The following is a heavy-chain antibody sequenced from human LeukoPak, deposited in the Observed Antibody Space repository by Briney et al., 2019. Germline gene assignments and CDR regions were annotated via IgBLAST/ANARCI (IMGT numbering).Heavy chain of an antibody. CDR2: IYYSGST. J-gene: IGHJ2*01. V-gene: IGHV4-59*01. Sequence: SETLSLTCTVSGGSIGYYYWSWIRQPPGKGLEWIGYIYYSGSTNYNPSLKSRVTISGDTSKNPFSLKLTSVTAADTAVYYCARDGPRVGLDCGGDCYYWYFDIWGRGTLVTVSS. D-gene: IGHD2-21*02. CDR1: GGSIGYYY. CDR3: ARDGPRVGLDCGGDCYYWYFDI.